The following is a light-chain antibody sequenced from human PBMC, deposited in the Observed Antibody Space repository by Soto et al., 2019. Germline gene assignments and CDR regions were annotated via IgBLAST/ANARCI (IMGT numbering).Light chain of an antibody. CDR1: QSISSW. CDR3: QQSYSTSIT. Sequence: DIHMTQSPSTLSASVGDRVTITCRASQSISSWLAWYQQKPGKAPKLLIYAASSLQSGVPSRFSGSGSGTDFTLTISSLQPEDFATYYCQQSYSTSITFGQGTRLEIK. V-gene: IGKV1-39*01. J-gene: IGKJ5*01. CDR2: AAS.